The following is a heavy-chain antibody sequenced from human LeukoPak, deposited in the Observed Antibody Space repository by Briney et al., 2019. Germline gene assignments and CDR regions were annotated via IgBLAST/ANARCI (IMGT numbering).Heavy chain of an antibody. D-gene: IGHD2-2*01. J-gene: IGHJ4*02. CDR3: AKECSTSSLAEDY. V-gene: IGHV3-23*01. Sequence: GGSLRLSCAASGFTFSNYWMHWVRQAPGKGLEWVSAISGSGGSTYYADSVKGRFTISRDNSKNTLYLQMNSLRADDTAVYYCAKECSTSSLAEDYWGQGTLVTVSS. CDR1: GFTFSNYW. CDR2: ISGSGGST.